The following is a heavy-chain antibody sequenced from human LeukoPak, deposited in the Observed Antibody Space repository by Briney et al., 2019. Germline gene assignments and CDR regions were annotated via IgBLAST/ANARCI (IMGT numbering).Heavy chain of an antibody. CDR2: INHSGST. D-gene: IGHD3-22*01. CDR1: GGSFSGYY. CDR3: ARVNRRPYYDSSGYYHN. Sequence: KPSETLSLTCAVYGGSFSGYYWSWIRQPPGKGLEWIGEINHSGSTNYNPSLKSRVTISVDTSKNQFSLKLSSVTAADTAVYYCARVNRRPYYDSSGYYHNWGQGTLVTVSS. V-gene: IGHV4-34*01. J-gene: IGHJ4*02.